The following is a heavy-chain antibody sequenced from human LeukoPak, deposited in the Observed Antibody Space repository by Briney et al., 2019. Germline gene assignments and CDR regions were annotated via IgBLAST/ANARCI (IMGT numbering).Heavy chain of an antibody. V-gene: IGHV3-23*01. Sequence: GGSLRLSCAASGFTFSSYAMSWVRQAPGKGLEWVSAISGSGVSTYYADSVKGRFTISRDNSKNTLYLQMNSLRAEDTAVYYCAKGTNYYDSSGYATKYYFDYWGQGTLVTVFS. CDR3: AKGTNYYDSSGYATKYYFDY. D-gene: IGHD3-22*01. CDR2: ISGSGVST. CDR1: GFTFSSYA. J-gene: IGHJ4*02.